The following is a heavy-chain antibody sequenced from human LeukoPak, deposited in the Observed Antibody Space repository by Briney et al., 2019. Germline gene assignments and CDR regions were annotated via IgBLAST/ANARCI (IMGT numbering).Heavy chain of an antibody. CDR2: IYTSGST. J-gene: IGHJ4*02. V-gene: IGHV4-4*07. D-gene: IGHD3-10*01. CDR1: RGSISSYY. Sequence: SETLFLTCTVSRGSISSYYWSWIRQPTGKGLEWIGRIYTSGSTNYNPSLKSHVTMSVDTSKKQFSLKLSSVTAAETAVYYCARDVVRGVLDYWGQGILVNVS. CDR3: ARDVVRGVLDY.